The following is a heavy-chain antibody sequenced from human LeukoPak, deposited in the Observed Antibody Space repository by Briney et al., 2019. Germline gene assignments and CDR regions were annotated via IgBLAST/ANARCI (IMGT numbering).Heavy chain of an antibody. CDR3: AGDLRGSYYSPADY. J-gene: IGHJ4*02. CDR2: INPNSGGT. V-gene: IGHV1-2*03. CDR1: GYTFTGYY. D-gene: IGHD1-26*01. Sequence: LGASVKVSCKASGYTFTGYYMHWVRQAPGQGLEWMGWINPNSGGTNYAQKFQGRVTMTRDTSISTAYMELSRLRSGDTAVYYCAGDLRGSYYSPADYWGQGTLVTVSS.